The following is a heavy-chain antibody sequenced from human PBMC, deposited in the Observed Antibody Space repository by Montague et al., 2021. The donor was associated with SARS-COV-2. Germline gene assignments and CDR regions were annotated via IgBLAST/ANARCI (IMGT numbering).Heavy chain of an antibody. Sequence: SETLSFTCAVYGGSFSDYYWSWIRQPPGKGLEWIGEVSHRGTSNYNPSLKSRVSISVDTSKNQFSLYLSSVTAADTAVYYCARGRQHFNMIVVVMTGGEYYFDYWGQGTLVTVSS. D-gene: IGHD3-22*01. CDR3: ARGRQHFNMIVVVMTGGEYYFDY. J-gene: IGHJ4*02. CDR2: VSHRGTS. V-gene: IGHV4-34*01. CDR1: GGSFSDYY.